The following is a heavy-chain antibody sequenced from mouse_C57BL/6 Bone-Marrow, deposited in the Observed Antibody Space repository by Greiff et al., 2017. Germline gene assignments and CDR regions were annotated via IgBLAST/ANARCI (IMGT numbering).Heavy chain of an antibody. CDR1: GYTFTSYG. CDR2: IYPRSGNT. J-gene: IGHJ4*01. V-gene: IGHV1-81*01. Sequence: VQLQQSGAELARPGASVKLSCKASGYTFTSYGISWVKQRTGQGLEWIGEIYPRSGNTYYNEKFKGKATLTADKSYSTAYMELRSLTSEDSAVYFCARAMYYYGSSPYAMDYWGQGTSVTVSS. CDR3: ARAMYYYGSSPYAMDY. D-gene: IGHD1-1*01.